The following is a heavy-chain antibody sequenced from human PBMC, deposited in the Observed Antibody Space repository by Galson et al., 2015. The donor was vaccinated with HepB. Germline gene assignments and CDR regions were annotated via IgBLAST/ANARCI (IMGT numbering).Heavy chain of an antibody. CDR1: EFTVTKNH. J-gene: IGHJ4*02. V-gene: IGHV3-53*01. CDR2: IYSVGTT. CDR3: LGFPGY. Sequence: SLRLSCAASEFTVTKNHMTWVRQAPGKGLEWLSIIYSVGTTYYADSVKGRFTISRDNSKNTLYLQMNSLRAEDTAIYYCLGFPGYWGQGTLVTVSS. D-gene: IGHD2-15*01.